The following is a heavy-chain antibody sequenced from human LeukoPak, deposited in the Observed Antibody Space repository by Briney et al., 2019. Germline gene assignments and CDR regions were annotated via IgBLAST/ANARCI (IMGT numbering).Heavy chain of an antibody. V-gene: IGHV3-33*06. CDR3: AKVISQDTATPPAFDI. CDR1: GFTFSSYG. J-gene: IGHJ3*02. Sequence: GGSLRLSCAASGFTFSSYGMHWVRQAPGKGLEWVAVIWYDGSNKYYADSVKGRFTISSDNSKNTLYLQMNSLRAEDTAVYYCAKVISQDTATPPAFDIWGQGTMVTVSS. CDR2: IWYDGSNK. D-gene: IGHD5-18*01.